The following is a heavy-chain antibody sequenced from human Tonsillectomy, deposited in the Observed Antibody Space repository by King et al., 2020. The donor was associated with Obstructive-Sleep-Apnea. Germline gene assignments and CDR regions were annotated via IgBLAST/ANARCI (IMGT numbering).Heavy chain of an antibody. CDR1: GGSISSYY. Sequence: HVQLQESGPGLVKPSETLSLTCTVSGGSISSYYWSWIRQPPGKGLEWIGYIYYSGSTNYNPSLKSRVTISVDTSKNQFSLKLSSVTAADTAVYYCASQEGGKLDAFDIWGQGTMVTVSS. D-gene: IGHD3-16*01. J-gene: IGHJ3*02. V-gene: IGHV4-59*08. CDR2: IYYSGST. CDR3: ASQEGGKLDAFDI.